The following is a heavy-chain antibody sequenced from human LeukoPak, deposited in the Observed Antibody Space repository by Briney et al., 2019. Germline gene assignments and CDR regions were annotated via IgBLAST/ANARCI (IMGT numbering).Heavy chain of an antibody. J-gene: IGHJ4*02. CDR1: GVTFSSYS. CDR2: ISSSGSTI. V-gene: IGHV3-48*01. D-gene: IGHD5-18*01. Sequence: GGSLRLSCAASGVTFSSYSMNSVRQAPGKGLERVSYISSSGSTIYYADSVKGRFTISRDNAKNSLYLQMNSLRAEDTAVYYCARGRGYSYGTDYWGQGTLITVSS. CDR3: ARGRGYSYGTDY.